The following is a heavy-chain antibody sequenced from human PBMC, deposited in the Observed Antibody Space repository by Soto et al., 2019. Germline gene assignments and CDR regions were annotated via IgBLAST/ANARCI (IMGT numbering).Heavy chain of an antibody. Sequence: PGGSLRLSCAASGFTFSSYGMHWVRQAPGKGLEWVAVIWYDGSNKYYADSVKGRFTISRDNSKNTLYLQMNSLRAEDTAVYYCARVLSPYGSGSYYNDWGQGTLVTVSS. D-gene: IGHD3-10*01. CDR3: ARVLSPYGSGSYYND. CDR1: GFTFSSYG. V-gene: IGHV3-33*01. CDR2: IWYDGSNK. J-gene: IGHJ4*02.